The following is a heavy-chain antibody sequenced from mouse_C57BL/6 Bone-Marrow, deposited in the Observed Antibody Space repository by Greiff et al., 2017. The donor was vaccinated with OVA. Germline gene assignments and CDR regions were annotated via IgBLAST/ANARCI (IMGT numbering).Heavy chain of an antibody. V-gene: IGHV5-9-1*02. D-gene: IGHD1-1*01. CDR2: ISSGGDYI. Sequence: EVMLVESGEGLVKPGGSLKLSCAASGFTFSSYAMSWVRQTPEKRLEWVAYISSGGDYIYYADTVKGRFTISRDNARNTLYLQMSSLKSEDTAMYYCTRAYRGSRITTVVAPLDFDVWGTGTTVTVSS. J-gene: IGHJ1*03. CDR3: TRAYRGSRITTVVAPLDFDV. CDR1: GFTFSSYA.